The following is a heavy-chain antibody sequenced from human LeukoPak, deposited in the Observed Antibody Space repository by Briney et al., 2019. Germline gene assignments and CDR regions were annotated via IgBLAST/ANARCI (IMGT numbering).Heavy chain of an antibody. CDR1: GASISSYH. Sequence: SETLPLTCTVSGASISSYHWSWIRQPPGRGLEWIGYTHYSGATNYNPSLRSRLTMSVDTSKNQFSLKLTSVTAADTAVYYCLTVDATMGVDYWGQGTLVTVSS. D-gene: IGHD5-18*01. J-gene: IGHJ4*02. CDR3: LTVDATMGVDY. CDR2: THYSGAT. V-gene: IGHV4-59*08.